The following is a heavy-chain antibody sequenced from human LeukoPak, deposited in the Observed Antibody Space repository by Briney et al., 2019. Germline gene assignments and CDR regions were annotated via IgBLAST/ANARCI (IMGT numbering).Heavy chain of an antibody. D-gene: IGHD6-6*01. CDR1: GFTFDDYA. Sequence: GRSLRLSCAASGFTFDDYAMHWVRHAPGKGLEWVSGISWNSGSIGYADSVKGRFTISRDNAKNSLYLQMNSLRAEDTALYYCAKAPGYSSSSRGYYYCYMDVWGKGTTVTVSS. CDR2: ISWNSGSI. V-gene: IGHV3-9*01. J-gene: IGHJ6*03. CDR3: AKAPGYSSSSRGYYYCYMDV.